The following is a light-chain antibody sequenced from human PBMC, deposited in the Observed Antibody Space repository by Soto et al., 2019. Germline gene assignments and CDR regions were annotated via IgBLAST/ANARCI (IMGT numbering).Light chain of an antibody. CDR2: EVN. CDR3: SSSTTTSTHV. V-gene: IGLV2-14*01. CDR1: SSDIGAYDY. J-gene: IGLJ1*01. Sequence: QSVLTQPASLSASPGQSITISCTGTSSDIGAYDYVSWFQQHPGKAPKLMISEVNNRPSGVSNRFSGSTSGNTAYLTISGLQVEDEAEYFCSSSTTTSTHVFGTGTKVPVL.